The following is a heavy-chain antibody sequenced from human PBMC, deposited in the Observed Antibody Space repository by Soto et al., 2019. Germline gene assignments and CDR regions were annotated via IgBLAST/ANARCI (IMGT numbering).Heavy chain of an antibody. D-gene: IGHD3-3*01. CDR1: GGTFSSYA. Sequence: QVQLVQSGAEVKKPGSSVKVSCKASGGTFSSYAISWVRQAPGQGLEWMGGIIPIFGTANYAQKFQGRVTITADESTSTAYMELSSLRSEDTAVYYCARDPAALFGVVKGWFDPWGQGPLVTVSS. J-gene: IGHJ5*02. CDR2: IIPIFGTA. CDR3: ARDPAALFGVVKGWFDP. V-gene: IGHV1-69*12.